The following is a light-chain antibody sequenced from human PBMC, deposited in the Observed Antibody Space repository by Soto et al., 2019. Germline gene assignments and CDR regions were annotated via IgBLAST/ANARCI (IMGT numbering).Light chain of an antibody. J-gene: IGLJ1*01. Sequence: QSALTQPASVSGSPGQSITISCTGTSSDVGRYNYVSWYQQHPGKAPKVMIYEVSNRPSGVSNRFSGSKSGNTASLSISGLQAEDEADYYCTSYTSSNTFVFGTGTKLTVL. V-gene: IGLV2-14*01. CDR1: SSDVGRYNY. CDR3: TSYTSSNTFV. CDR2: EVS.